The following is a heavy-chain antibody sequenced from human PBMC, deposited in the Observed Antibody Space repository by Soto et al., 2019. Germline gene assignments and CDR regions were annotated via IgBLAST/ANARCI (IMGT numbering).Heavy chain of an antibody. V-gene: IGHV3-23*01. CDR2: ISGSGGST. Sequence: EVQLLESGGGLVQPGGSLRLSCAASGFTFSNYAMSWVRQAPGKGLEWVSAISGSGGSTYYADSVKGRFTISRDNSKNTLYLQMNSLRAEDTAVYYCAKDIRHSYDFWSGYYNGDAFDIWGQGTMVTVSS. CDR1: GFTFSNYA. D-gene: IGHD3-3*01. J-gene: IGHJ3*02. CDR3: AKDIRHSYDFWSGYYNGDAFDI.